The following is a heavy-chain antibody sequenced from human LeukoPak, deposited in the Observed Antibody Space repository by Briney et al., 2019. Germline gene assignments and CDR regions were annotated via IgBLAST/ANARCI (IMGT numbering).Heavy chain of an antibody. CDR3: ARSYYDFWSGYLAFDC. CDR2: IYSGGST. Sequence: GGSLRLPCAASGFTVSSNYMSWVRQAPGKGLEWVSVIYSGGSTYYADSVKGRFTISRDNSKNTLYLQMNSLRAEDTAVYYCARSYYDFWSGYLAFDCWGQGTLVTVSS. CDR1: GFTVSSNY. D-gene: IGHD3-3*01. J-gene: IGHJ4*02. V-gene: IGHV3-53*01.